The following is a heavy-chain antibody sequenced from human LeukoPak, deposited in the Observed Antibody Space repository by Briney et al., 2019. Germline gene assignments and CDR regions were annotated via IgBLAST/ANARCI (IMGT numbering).Heavy chain of an antibody. J-gene: IGHJ4*02. CDR3: AKGPQGD. Sequence: GGSLRLSCAASGFTFSNYAMNWVRQAPGKGLEWVSAIDSGGGTYYADSVKGRFTISRDNSKNTLYLQLNSLRAEDTAVYYCAKGPQGDWGQGALVTVTS. D-gene: IGHD3-16*01. CDR2: IDSGGGT. V-gene: IGHV3-23*01. CDR1: GFTFSNYA.